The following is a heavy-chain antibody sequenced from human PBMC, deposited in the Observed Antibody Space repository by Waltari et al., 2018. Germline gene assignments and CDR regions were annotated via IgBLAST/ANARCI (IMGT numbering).Heavy chain of an antibody. J-gene: IGHJ4*02. V-gene: IGHV4-4*02. CDR2: IHRSGRT. Sequence: QLQLQQSGPGLVKPSESLSLTCGASGDSMSANYWWSWVRQSPEKGLEWIGQIHRSGRTYYNPSLESRVSVSMDTSNNKFFLKLSSAIAADTAVYYCARDRGRGLYFDSWGQGTLVTVSP. CDR3: ARDRGRGLYFDS. D-gene: IGHD2-15*01. CDR1: GDSMSANYW.